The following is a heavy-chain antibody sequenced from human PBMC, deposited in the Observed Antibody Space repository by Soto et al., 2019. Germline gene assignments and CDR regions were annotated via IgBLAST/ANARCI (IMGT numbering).Heavy chain of an antibody. J-gene: IGHJ5*02. V-gene: IGHV1-69*15. CDR2: IIPIFGTA. Sequence: QVQLVQSGAEVKKPGSSVKVSCKASGGTFSSYAISWVRQAPGQGLEWMGKIIPIFGTANYAQKFQGRVTITPDESTTTAYMELRSLRSDYTSVYYCARDRAPSSGYYPYWFDPWGQGPLVTLSS. CDR1: GGTFSSYA. CDR3: ARDRAPSSGYYPYWFDP. D-gene: IGHD3-22*01.